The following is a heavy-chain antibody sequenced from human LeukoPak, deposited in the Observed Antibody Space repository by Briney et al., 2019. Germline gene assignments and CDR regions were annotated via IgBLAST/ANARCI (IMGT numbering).Heavy chain of an antibody. CDR3: AKGRAVAVGRLDY. CDR1: GFTFSSYG. Sequence: PRRSLRLFCAASGFTFSSYGMHWVRQAPGKGLEWVAVISYDGSNKYYADSVKGRFTISRDNSKNTLYLQMNSLRAEDTAVYYCAKGRAVAVGRLDYWGQGTLVTVSS. J-gene: IGHJ4*02. V-gene: IGHV3-30*18. CDR2: ISYDGSNK. D-gene: IGHD6-19*01.